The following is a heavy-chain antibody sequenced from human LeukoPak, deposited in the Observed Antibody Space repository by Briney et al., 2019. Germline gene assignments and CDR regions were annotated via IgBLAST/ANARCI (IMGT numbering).Heavy chain of an antibody. CDR1: GFIFSSYA. V-gene: IGHV3-30-3*01. Sequence: GGSLRLSCAASGFIFSSYAMHWVRQAPGKGLEWVALISYDGSNKYYADSVKGRFTISRDNSKNTLYLQMNSLRAEDTAVYCCANVHFWSGYYGGFDYWGQGTLVTVSS. D-gene: IGHD3-3*02. J-gene: IGHJ4*02. CDR3: ANVHFWSGYYGGFDY. CDR2: ISYDGSNK.